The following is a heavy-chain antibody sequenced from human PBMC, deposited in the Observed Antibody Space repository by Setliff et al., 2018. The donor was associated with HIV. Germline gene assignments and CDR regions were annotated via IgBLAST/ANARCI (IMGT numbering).Heavy chain of an antibody. CDR3: ARDRSSGGYTYGLIDY. D-gene: IGHD5-18*01. Sequence: PSETLSLTCTVSGGSISGYYWSWIRQPPGKGLEWIGYVYCDGSTKHNPSLESRVTISVDTSKNQFSLKVSSVTAADTAVYYCARDRSSGGYTYGLIDYWGQGRLVTVSS. J-gene: IGHJ4*02. CDR1: GGSISGYY. V-gene: IGHV4-59*01. CDR2: VYCDGST.